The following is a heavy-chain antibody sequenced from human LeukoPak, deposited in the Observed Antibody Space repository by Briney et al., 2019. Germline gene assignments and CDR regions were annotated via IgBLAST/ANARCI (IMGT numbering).Heavy chain of an antibody. Sequence: ASVKFSCKASGYTFTGYYMHWVRQAPGQGLEWMGWINPNSGGTNYAQNFQGRVTMTRDTSISTAYMELSRLRSDDTAVYYCARDKSWDYWGQGTLVTVSS. J-gene: IGHJ4*02. CDR2: INPNSGGT. CDR3: ARDKSWDY. V-gene: IGHV1-2*02. CDR1: GYTFTGYY.